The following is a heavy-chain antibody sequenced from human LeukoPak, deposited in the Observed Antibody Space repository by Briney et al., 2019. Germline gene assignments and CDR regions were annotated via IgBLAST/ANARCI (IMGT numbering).Heavy chain of an antibody. CDR3: ARVRYCSGGSCYGNWYDP. V-gene: IGHV3-48*03. CDR2: ISSSGRSI. CDR1: GFTFSSYE. D-gene: IGHD2-15*01. Sequence: GGSLRLSCAASGFTFSSYEMNWVRQAPGKGLEWVSYISSSGRSINYADSVRGRFTISRDNGKNSLYLQMNSLRAEDTAVYYCARVRYCSGGSCYGNWYDPWGQGTLVTASS. J-gene: IGHJ5*02.